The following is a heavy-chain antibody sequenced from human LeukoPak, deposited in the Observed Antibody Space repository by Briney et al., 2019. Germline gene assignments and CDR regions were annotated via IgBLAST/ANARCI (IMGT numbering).Heavy chain of an antibody. D-gene: IGHD4-17*01. CDR1: GYTFTTYG. Sequence: ASVKVSCKASGYTFTTYGISWVRQAPGHGLEWMGWISTFNGHTNYAQSRQDRVTMTTDTATSTVYMELSSLTLDDTAVYYCERVDTVNYYYYMDVWGKGTPVTVSS. CDR2: ISTFNGHT. CDR3: ERVDTVNYYYYMDV. V-gene: IGHV1-18*01. J-gene: IGHJ6*03.